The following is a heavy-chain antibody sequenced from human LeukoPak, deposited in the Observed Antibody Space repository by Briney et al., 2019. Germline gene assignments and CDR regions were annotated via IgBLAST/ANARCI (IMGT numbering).Heavy chain of an antibody. CDR1: GGSISSYY. CDR3: ARHFTDNWNDVGIDY. J-gene: IGHJ4*02. D-gene: IGHD1-1*01. V-gene: IGHV4-59*08. Sequence: SETLSLTCTVSGGSISSYYWSWIRQPPGKGLEWIGYIYYSGSTSYNPSLKSRVTISVDTSKNQFSLKLSSVTAADTAVYYCARHFTDNWNDVGIDYWGQGTLVTVSS. CDR2: IYYSGST.